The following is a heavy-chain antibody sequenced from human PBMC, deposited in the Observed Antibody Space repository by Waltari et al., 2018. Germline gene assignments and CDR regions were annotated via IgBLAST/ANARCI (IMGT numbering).Heavy chain of an antibody. V-gene: IGHV3-53*01. D-gene: IGHD6-6*01. CDR1: GFTVRSNY. Sequence: VQLVASGGGLIQPGGSLSLSCAASGFTVRSNYMSWVRQAPGKGLEWVSVIYSGGSTYYADSVKGRFTISRDNSKNTLYLQMNSLRAEDTAVYYCARGIAARHFDYWGQGTLVTVSS. CDR3: ARGIAARHFDY. J-gene: IGHJ4*02. CDR2: IYSGGST.